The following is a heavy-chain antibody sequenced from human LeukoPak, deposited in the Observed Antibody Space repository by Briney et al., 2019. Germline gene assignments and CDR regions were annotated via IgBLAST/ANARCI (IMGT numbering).Heavy chain of an antibody. J-gene: IGHJ6*02. V-gene: IGHV4-59*01. D-gene: IGHD1-26*01. CDR1: GGSISSYY. CDR2: IYYSGST. Sequence: SETLSLTCTVSGGSISSYYWSWIRQPPGKGLEWIGYIYYSGSTNYNPSPKSRVTISVDTSKNQFSLKLSSVTAADTAVYYCARDRPPLKYGTGGMDVWGQGTTVTVSS. CDR3: ARDRPPLKYGTGGMDV.